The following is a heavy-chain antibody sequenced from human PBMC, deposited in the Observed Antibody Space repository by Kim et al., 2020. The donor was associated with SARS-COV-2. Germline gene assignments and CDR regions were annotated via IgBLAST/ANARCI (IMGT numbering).Heavy chain of an antibody. Sequence: GGSLRLSCTTSGFNFDSYYMHWVRQAPGKGLEWISSISSRSSDLSYADSVRGRFAISRDNSKNSVYLQMNSLRVEDTALYYCAREDEFFDWSFNLRLFFFTDWGQGALVTVSS. CDR1: GFNFDSYY. CDR3: AREDEFFDWSFNLRLFFFTD. J-gene: IGHJ4*02. CDR2: ISSRSSDL. D-gene: IGHD3-9*01. V-gene: IGHV3-21*01.